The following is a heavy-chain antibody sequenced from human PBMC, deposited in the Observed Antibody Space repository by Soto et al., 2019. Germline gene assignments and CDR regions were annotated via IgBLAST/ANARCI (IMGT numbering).Heavy chain of an antibody. D-gene: IGHD1-1*01. CDR2: IHYTGST. V-gene: IGHV4-4*08. Sequence: PSETLSLTCSFSGDSVTSHYLTWIRQSPGKGLEWIGCIHYTGSTQYNPSLEGRVTMSVDTSMNQFTLKLRFVTAADPAIYYCAREDRDDNRGPGNWGQGTLVTVSS. CDR3: AREDRDDNRGPGN. J-gene: IGHJ1*01. CDR1: GDSVTSHY.